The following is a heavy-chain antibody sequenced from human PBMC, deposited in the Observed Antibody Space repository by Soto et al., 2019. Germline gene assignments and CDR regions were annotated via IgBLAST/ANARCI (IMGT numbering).Heavy chain of an antibody. CDR2: IYYSGST. V-gene: IGHV4-59*01. CDR1: GGSISSCY. CDR3: ARAYSSGWHIIDPHYYYGMDV. Sequence: QVQLQESGPGQVKHSETLYLTCTVSGGSISSCYWSWIRQPPGKGLEWIGYIYYSGSTNYNPSLKRRVTISVDTSKNQFSLKLSSVTAADTAVYYCARAYSSGWHIIDPHYYYGMDVWGQGTTVTVSS. D-gene: IGHD6-19*01. J-gene: IGHJ6*02.